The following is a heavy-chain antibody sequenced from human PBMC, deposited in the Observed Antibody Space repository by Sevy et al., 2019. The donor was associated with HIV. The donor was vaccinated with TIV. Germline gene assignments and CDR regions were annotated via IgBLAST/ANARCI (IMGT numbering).Heavy chain of an antibody. CDR2: VSQSGTT. V-gene: IGHV4-59*08. CDR1: GDSINSYY. Sequence: SETLSLTCTVSGDSINSYYWTWIRQTPGKGLEWIAYVSQSGTTNYNPSLTSRVTISLDTSRHQFSLKLRSVTATDTAMYYCARLRWDIVVVHTSTPGCYFDYWGQGTLVTVSS. D-gene: IGHD2-15*01. CDR3: ARLRWDIVVVHTSTPGCYFDY. J-gene: IGHJ4*03.